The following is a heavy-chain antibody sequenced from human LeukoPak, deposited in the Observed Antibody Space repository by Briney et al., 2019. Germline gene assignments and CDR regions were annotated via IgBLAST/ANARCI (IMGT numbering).Heavy chain of an antibody. D-gene: IGHD6-13*01. V-gene: IGHV3-21*01. CDR2: ISSSSSYI. CDR1: GFTFSSYS. Sequence: GGSLRLSCAASGFTFSSYSRNWVRQAPGKGLEWVSSISSSSSYIYYADSVKGRFTIARDNAKNSLYLQMNSLRAEDTAVYYCARERGYSSSWYTFWGQGTLVTVSS. CDR3: ARERGYSSSWYTF. J-gene: IGHJ4*02.